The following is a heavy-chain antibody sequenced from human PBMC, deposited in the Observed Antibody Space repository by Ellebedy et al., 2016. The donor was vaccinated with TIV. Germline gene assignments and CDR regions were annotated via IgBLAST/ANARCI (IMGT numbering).Heavy chain of an antibody. V-gene: IGHV4-38-2*02. D-gene: IGHD1-26*01. CDR2: MFHSGST. CDR1: GSSISSGYY. Sequence: MPGGSLSLSCSVSGSSISSGYYWGWIRQPPGGGQEGIGSMFHSGSTYYSPSPKRRVTIFVDTSKNQLSLRLSSVTAADTAVYYCARDGAGRWEYWGPGTLVTVSS. CDR3: ARDGAGRWEY. J-gene: IGHJ4*02.